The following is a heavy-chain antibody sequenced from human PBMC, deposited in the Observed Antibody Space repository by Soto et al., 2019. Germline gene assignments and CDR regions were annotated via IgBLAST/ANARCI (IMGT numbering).Heavy chain of an antibody. CDR3: ARGSMVRGPDYYYYMDV. J-gene: IGHJ6*03. Sequence: QVQLQQWGAGLLKPSETLSLTCAVYGGSFSGYYWSWIHQPPGKGLEWIGEINHSGSTNYNPSLKSRVTISVDTSKNQFSLKLSSVTAADTAVYYCARGSMVRGPDYYYYMDVWGKGTTVTVSS. D-gene: IGHD3-10*01. CDR1: GGSFSGYY. CDR2: INHSGST. V-gene: IGHV4-34*01.